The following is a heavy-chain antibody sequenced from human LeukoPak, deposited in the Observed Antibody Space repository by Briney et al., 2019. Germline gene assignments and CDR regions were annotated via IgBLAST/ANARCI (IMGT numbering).Heavy chain of an antibody. CDR3: ASAPRGYYDSSGYYYEVNAFDI. V-gene: IGHV4-31*03. J-gene: IGHJ3*02. CDR2: IYYSGST. D-gene: IGHD3-22*01. Sequence: SETLSLTCTVSGGSISSGGYYWSWIRQHPGKGLEWIGYIYYSGSTYYNPSLKSRVTISVDTSKNQFSLKLSSVTAADTAVYYCASAPRGYYDSSGYYYEVNAFDIWGQGTMVTVSS. CDR1: GGSISSGGYY.